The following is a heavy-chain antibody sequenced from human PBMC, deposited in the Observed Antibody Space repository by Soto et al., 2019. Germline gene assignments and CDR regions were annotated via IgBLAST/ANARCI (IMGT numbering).Heavy chain of an antibody. J-gene: IGHJ6*02. V-gene: IGHV4-34*01. Sequence: QVQLQQWGAGLLKPSETLSLTCVVYGGSFSGYYWSWIRQPPGKGLEWIGEINHSGSTNYNPSLKCRVPVSAATSQNQFSLKLSSLTAADTAVYSCARGGGSYDILTGYYKPDYYGLDVWGQGTTVTVSS. CDR3: ARGGGSYDILTGYYKPDYYGLDV. CDR2: INHSGST. CDR1: GGSFSGYY. D-gene: IGHD3-9*01.